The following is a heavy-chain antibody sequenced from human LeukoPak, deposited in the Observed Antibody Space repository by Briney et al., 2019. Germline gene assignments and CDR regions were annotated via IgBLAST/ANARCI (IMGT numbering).Heavy chain of an antibody. J-gene: IGHJ3*02. V-gene: IGHV3-21*01. CDR2: ISSSSSYI. Sequence: RTGGSLRLSCAASGFTFSSYSMNWVRQAPGKGLEWVSSISSSSSYIHYADSVKGRFTISRDNAKNSLYLQMNSLRAEDTAVYYCARDLTYYYDSSGYSHAFDIWGQGTMVTVSS. D-gene: IGHD3-22*01. CDR1: GFTFSSYS. CDR3: ARDLTYYYDSSGYSHAFDI.